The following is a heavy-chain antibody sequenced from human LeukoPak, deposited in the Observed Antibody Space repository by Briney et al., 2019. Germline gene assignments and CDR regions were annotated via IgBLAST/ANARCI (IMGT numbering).Heavy chain of an antibody. J-gene: IGHJ3*02. D-gene: IGHD3-3*01. CDR2: IYHSGST. Sequence: PSETLSLTCAVSGYSISSGYYWGWIRQPPGKGLGWIGSIYHSGSTYYNPSLKSRVTISVDTSKNQFSLKLSSVTAADTAVYYCARTTSYDFWSGYSSERAFDIWGQGTMVTVSS. V-gene: IGHV4-38-2*01. CDR1: GYSISSGYY. CDR3: ARTTSYDFWSGYSSERAFDI.